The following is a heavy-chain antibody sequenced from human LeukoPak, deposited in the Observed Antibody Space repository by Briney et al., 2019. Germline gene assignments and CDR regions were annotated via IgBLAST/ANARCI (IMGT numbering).Heavy chain of an antibody. J-gene: IGHJ4*02. CDR1: GYTLTELS. D-gene: IGHD1-26*01. Sequence: ASVKVSCKVSGYTLTELSMHWVRQAPGQGLEWMGWISAYNGNTNYAQMLQGRVTMTTDTSTSTAYMELRSLRSDDTAVYYCARDPQQLVGATGGGFNFWGQGTLVTVSS. CDR3: ARDPQQLVGATGGGFNF. CDR2: ISAYNGNT. V-gene: IGHV1-18*01.